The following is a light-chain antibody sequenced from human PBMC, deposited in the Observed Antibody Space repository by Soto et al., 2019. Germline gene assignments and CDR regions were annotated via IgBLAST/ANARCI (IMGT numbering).Light chain of an antibody. CDR3: QQYNTWVRGT. J-gene: IGKJ2*01. CDR2: GAS. Sequence: EVVVTQSPATLSVSPGARVTLSCRASQSVASDVAWFQHKPGQAPRLLIYGASTRAAGIPGRFSGSGYETDFTFTISSLEPEDSATYFCQQYNTWVRGTFGQGTKLEIK. V-gene: IGKV3-15*01. CDR1: QSVASD.